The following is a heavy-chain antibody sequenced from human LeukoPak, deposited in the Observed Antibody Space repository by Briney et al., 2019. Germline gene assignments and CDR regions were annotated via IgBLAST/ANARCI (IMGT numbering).Heavy chain of an antibody. CDR3: ARAEPGYSYGQYFDY. CDR2: INHSGST. J-gene: IGHJ4*02. V-gene: IGHV4-34*01. Sequence: LETPSLTCADYGGSSSGYYWSWIRQPPGKGLEWIGEINHSGSTNYNPSLKSRVTISVDASKNQFSLKLSSVTAADTAVYYCARAEPGYSYGQYFDYWGQGTLVTVSS. CDR1: GGSSSGYY. D-gene: IGHD5-18*01.